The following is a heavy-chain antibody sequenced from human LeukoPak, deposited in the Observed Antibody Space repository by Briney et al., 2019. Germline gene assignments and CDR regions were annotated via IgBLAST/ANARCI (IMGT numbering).Heavy chain of an antibody. V-gene: IGHV1-69*04. J-gene: IGHJ4*02. CDR2: IIPILGIA. D-gene: IGHD3-10*01. CDR1: GGTFSSYA. CDR3: ARVGWFGEFRLDY. Sequence: GSSVKVSGKASGGTFSSYAISWVRQAPGQGLEWMGRIIPILGIANYAQKFQGRVTITADKSTSTAYMELSSLRSEDTAVYYCARVGWFGEFRLDYWGQGTLVTVSS.